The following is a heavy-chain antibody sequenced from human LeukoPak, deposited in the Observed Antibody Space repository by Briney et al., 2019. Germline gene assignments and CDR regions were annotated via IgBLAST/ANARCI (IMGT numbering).Heavy chain of an antibody. J-gene: IGHJ4*02. CDR3: ARGYYDFWSGYYLDY. V-gene: IGHV3-30-3*01. CDR1: GFTFSSYA. D-gene: IGHD3-3*01. Sequence: PGRSLRLSCAASGFTFSSYAMHWVRQAPGKGLEWVAVISYDGSNEYYADSVKGRFTISRDNAKNSLYLQMNSLRAEDTAVYYCARGYYDFWSGYYLDYWGQGTLVTVSS. CDR2: ISYDGSNE.